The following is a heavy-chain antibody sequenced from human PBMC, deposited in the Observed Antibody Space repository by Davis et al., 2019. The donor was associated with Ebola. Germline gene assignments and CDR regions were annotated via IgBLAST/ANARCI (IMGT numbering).Heavy chain of an antibody. Sequence: AASVKVSCKASGYTFTSYDINWVRQATGQGLEWMGWMNPNSGNTGYAQKFQGRVTMTRNTFISTAYMELSSLRSEDTAVYYCARESNYGSGMFYYGMDVWGQGTTVTVSS. CDR2: MNPNSGNT. V-gene: IGHV1-8*01. CDR1: GYTFTSYD. CDR3: ARESNYGSGMFYYGMDV. J-gene: IGHJ6*02. D-gene: IGHD3-10*01.